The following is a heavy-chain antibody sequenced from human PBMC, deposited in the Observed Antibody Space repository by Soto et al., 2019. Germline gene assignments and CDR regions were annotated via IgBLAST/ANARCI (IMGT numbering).Heavy chain of an antibody. V-gene: IGHV1-2*02. Sequence: QVQLVQSGAEVKKPGASVKVSCKASGYTFTGYYMHWVRQAPGQGLGWMGWINPNSGGTNYAQKFQGRVTMTRDTSISTAYMELSRLRSDDTAVYYCASTDGYINTRYYYYGMDVWGQGTTVTVSS. D-gene: IGHD5-12*01. CDR2: INPNSGGT. CDR3: ASTDGYINTRYYYYGMDV. J-gene: IGHJ6*02. CDR1: GYTFTGYY.